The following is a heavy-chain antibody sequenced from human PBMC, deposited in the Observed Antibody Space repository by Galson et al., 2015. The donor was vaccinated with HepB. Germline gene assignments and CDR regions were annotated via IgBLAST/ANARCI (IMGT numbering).Heavy chain of an antibody. CDR3: ARFCPGAYFCY. CDR1: GASISSGGYS. Sequence: LSLTCAVSGASISSGGYSWSWIRQPPGKGLEWIGYIYSSGSTFYNPSLKSRVTISVDTSKNQFSLKLSSVTAADTAVYYCARFCPGAYFCYWGQGTLVTVSS. D-gene: IGHD4/OR15-4a*01. CDR2: IYSSGST. V-gene: IGHV4-30-4*07. J-gene: IGHJ4*02.